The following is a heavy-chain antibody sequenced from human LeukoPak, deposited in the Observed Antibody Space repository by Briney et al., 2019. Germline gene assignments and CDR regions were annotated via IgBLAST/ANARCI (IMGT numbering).Heavy chain of an antibody. D-gene: IGHD3-22*01. CDR1: GFTFSSYA. CDR3: AKGGLYYYDSSGYSDY. Sequence: PGGSLRLSCAASGFTFSSYAMSWVRQAPGKGLEWVSAISGSGGSTYYADSAKGRFTISRDNSKNTLYLQMNSLRAEDTAVYYCAKGGLYYYDSSGYSDYWGQGTLVTVSS. V-gene: IGHV3-23*01. J-gene: IGHJ4*02. CDR2: ISGSGGST.